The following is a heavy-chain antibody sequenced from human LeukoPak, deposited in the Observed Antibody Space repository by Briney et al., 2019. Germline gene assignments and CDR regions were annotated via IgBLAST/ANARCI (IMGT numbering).Heavy chain of an antibody. J-gene: IGHJ4*02. Sequence: KTGGSLRLSCAASEFTFNSAWMNWVRQAPGKGLEWLGRVKSKTDGGTTDYAAPVKGRFTISRDDSKNTLYLQMNSLKTEDTAVYYCASVGGQPLYYFDYWGQGTLVTVSS. CDR3: ASVGGQPLYYFDY. D-gene: IGHD2-2*01. CDR1: EFTFNSAW. CDR2: VKSKTDGGTT. V-gene: IGHV3-15*01.